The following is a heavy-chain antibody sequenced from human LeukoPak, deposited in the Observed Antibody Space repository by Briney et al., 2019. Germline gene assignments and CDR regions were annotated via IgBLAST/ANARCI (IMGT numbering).Heavy chain of an antibody. Sequence: GGSLRLSCAASEFSVGSNYMTWVRQAPGKGLEWVSLIYSGGSTYYADSVKGRFTISRDNAKNSLYLQMNSLRAEDTAVYYCARDPTIAAAGTRWVSWFDPWGQGTLVTVSS. CDR1: EFSVGSNY. CDR2: IYSGGST. CDR3: ARDPTIAAAGTRWVSWFDP. D-gene: IGHD6-13*01. V-gene: IGHV3-66*01. J-gene: IGHJ5*02.